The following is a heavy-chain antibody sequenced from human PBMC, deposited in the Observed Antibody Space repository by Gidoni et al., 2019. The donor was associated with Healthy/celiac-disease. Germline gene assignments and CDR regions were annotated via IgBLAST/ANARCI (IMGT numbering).Heavy chain of an antibody. CDR3: AKLTEKSYSSSLPFLRLFDY. D-gene: IGHD6-13*01. J-gene: IGHJ4*02. V-gene: IGHV3-23*01. CDR1: VFTFSSYA. CDR2: ISGSGGST. Sequence: EVQLLESGGGLVQPGGSLRLSCAASVFTFSSYAMSWVRQAPGKGLEWVSAISGSGGSTYYADSVKGRFTISRDNSKNTLYLQMNSLRAEDTAVYYCAKLTEKSYSSSLPFLRLFDYWGQGTLVTVSS.